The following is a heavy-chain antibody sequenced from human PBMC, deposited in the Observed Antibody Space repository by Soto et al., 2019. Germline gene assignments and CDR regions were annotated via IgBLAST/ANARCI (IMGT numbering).Heavy chain of an antibody. J-gene: IGHJ4*02. Sequence: GGSLRLSCAASGFTFRGYGMHWVRQAPCKGLEWVAYISYDVSNKSCLDSVKGRFTISRDNSKNTLYLQMNSLSVEDSAVYFCAKDPYQYDGSGYYFYYWGQGTPVTVSS. V-gene: IGHV3-30*18. CDR2: ISYDVSNK. CDR3: AKDPYQYDGSGYYFYY. CDR1: GFTFRGYG. D-gene: IGHD3-22*01.